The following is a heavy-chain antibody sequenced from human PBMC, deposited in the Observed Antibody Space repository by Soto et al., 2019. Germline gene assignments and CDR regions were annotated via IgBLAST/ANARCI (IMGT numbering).Heavy chain of an antibody. D-gene: IGHD2-21*01. CDR2: INSGGTVI. V-gene: IGHV3-48*03. Sequence: GSSLRLSCEGSGFRFSSYEMNWVLQAPGTGLEWVAYINSGGTVIFYGDSVRGGFSISRDNAKSSLYLQMDSLRAGDTATYYCARRQSYCVESSCSGFDPWGQGTQVTVSS. CDR1: GFRFSSYE. J-gene: IGHJ5*02. CDR3: ARRQSYCVESSCSGFDP.